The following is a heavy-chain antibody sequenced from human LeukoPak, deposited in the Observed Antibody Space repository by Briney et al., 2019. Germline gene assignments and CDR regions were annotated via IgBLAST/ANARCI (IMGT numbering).Heavy chain of an antibody. Sequence: ASVKVSCKASGYTFTSYGISWVRQAPGQGLEWMGWISAYNGNTNYAQKLQGRVTMTTDTSTSTDYLELRRLSSDDTAVYYCARDLQVTIVRGAWFDPWGQGTLVTVSS. D-gene: IGHD3-10*01. V-gene: IGHV1-18*01. CDR2: ISAYNGNT. CDR1: GYTFTSYG. J-gene: IGHJ5*02. CDR3: ARDLQVTIVRGAWFDP.